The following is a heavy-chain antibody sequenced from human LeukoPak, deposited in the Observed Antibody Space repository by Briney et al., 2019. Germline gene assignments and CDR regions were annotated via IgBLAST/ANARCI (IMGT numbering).Heavy chain of an antibody. CDR1: GFTFSSYA. CDR2: ISGSGGNT. J-gene: IGHJ6*02. D-gene: IGHD2/OR15-2a*01. Sequence: HTGGSLRLSCAASGFTFSSYAMSWVRQAPGKGLEWVSGISGSGGNTYSADSVKGRFTISRDNSKNTLYLQMNSLRAGDTAVYFCAKGETRVQYYYYGMDVWGQGTTVTVSS. V-gene: IGHV3-23*01. CDR3: AKGETRVQYYYYGMDV.